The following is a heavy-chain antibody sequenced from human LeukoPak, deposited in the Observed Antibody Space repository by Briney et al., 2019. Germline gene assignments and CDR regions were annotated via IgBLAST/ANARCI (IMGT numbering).Heavy chain of an antibody. CDR3: AREPYYASGSYYPI. Sequence: GGSLRLSCAASGFTFSDYYMSWIRQAPGKGLEWVAVIWYDGSNEDYADSVKGRFTISRDNSKNTLYLQMNSLRAEDTAVYYCAREPYYASGSYYPIWGQGTLVTVSS. J-gene: IGHJ3*02. V-gene: IGHV3-33*08. CDR2: IWYDGSNE. CDR1: GFTFSDYY. D-gene: IGHD3-10*01.